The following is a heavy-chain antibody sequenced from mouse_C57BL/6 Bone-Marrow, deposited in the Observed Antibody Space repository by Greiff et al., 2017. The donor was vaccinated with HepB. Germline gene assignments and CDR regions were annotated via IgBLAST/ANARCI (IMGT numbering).Heavy chain of an antibody. J-gene: IGHJ3*01. CDR3: VRGSSWCAY. CDR2: IDPSDSET. V-gene: IGHV1-52*01. Sequence: QVQLQQPGAELVRPGSSVKLSCKASGYTFTSYWMHWVKQRPIQGLEWIGNIDPSDSETHYNQKFKDKATLTVDKSSSTAYMQLSSLTSEDTAVYYCVRGSSWCAYWGQGTLVTVSA. D-gene: IGHD1-1*01. CDR1: GYTFTSYW.